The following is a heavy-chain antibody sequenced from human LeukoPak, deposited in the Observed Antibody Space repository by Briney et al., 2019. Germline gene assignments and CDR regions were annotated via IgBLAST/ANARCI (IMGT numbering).Heavy chain of an antibody. Sequence: ASVKVSCKASGYTFTGYYMHWVRQAPGQGLEWMGWINPNSGGTNSAQKFQGRITMTRDTSISTAYMELRRLTSDDTAVYYCARRSSSGWSDNWFNPWGQGTLVTVSS. J-gene: IGHJ5*02. V-gene: IGHV1-2*02. CDR1: GYTFTGYY. D-gene: IGHD6-19*01. CDR3: ARRSSSGWSDNWFNP. CDR2: INPNSGGT.